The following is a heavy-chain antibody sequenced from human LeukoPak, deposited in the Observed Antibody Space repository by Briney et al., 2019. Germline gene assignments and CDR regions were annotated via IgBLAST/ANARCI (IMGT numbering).Heavy chain of an antibody. Sequence: ASVKVSCKASGYTFTSYGISWVRQAPGQGLEWMGWISAYNGNTNYAQKLQGRVTMTTDTSTSTAYMELRSQRSDDTAVYYCARGGYYDFWRRRDIYYYGMDVWGQGTTVTVSS. CDR1: GYTFTSYG. V-gene: IGHV1-18*01. CDR3: ARGGYYDFWRRRDIYYYGMDV. CDR2: ISAYNGNT. J-gene: IGHJ6*02. D-gene: IGHD3-3*01.